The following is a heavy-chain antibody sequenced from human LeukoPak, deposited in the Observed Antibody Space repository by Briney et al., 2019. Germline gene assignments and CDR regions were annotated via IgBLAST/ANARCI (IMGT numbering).Heavy chain of an antibody. Sequence: PGGSLRLSCAASGFTFSSYSMNWVRQAPGKGLEWVSYISSSSSTIYYADSVKGRFTISRDNAKNSLYLQMNSLRAEDTAVYYCEISSTSGLKILHNVWGKGTTVTVSS. CDR2: ISSSSSTI. D-gene: IGHD2-2*01. J-gene: IGHJ6*04. V-gene: IGHV3-48*01. CDR1: GFTFSSYS. CDR3: EISSTSGLKILHNV.